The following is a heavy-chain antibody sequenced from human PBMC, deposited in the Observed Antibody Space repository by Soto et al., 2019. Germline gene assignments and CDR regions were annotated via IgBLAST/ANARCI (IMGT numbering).Heavy chain of an antibody. CDR3: ATENPVFFGDLLWTGYGMEV. D-gene: IGHD3-10*01. V-gene: IGHV3-15*07. J-gene: IGHJ6*02. CDR1: GFTFGTAW. CDR2: IRSDTDGGTA. Sequence: GGSLRLSCAASGFTFGTAWMNWVRQAPGKGLESVGRIRSDTDGGTADYAAPVKGRFTISRDDSKNMLYLQMNSLKVEDTAVYYCATENPVFFGDLLWTGYGMEVWGQGTTVTVSS.